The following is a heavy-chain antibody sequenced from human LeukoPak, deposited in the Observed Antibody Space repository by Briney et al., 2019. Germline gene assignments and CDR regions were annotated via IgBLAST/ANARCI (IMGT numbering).Heavy chain of an antibody. V-gene: IGHV1-18*01. J-gene: IGHJ6*02. CDR1: GYTFSSYG. Sequence: ASMKVSCKASGYTFSSYGITWVRQAPGQGLEWMGWISAYNGNTNYAQKVEGRVTVTTDTSTNTASMELRRLRSYDTAVYYCATDSSHRYNVLYYYGMDVWGQGTTVTVSS. CDR2: ISAYNGNT. D-gene: IGHD1-1*01. CDR3: ATDSSHRYNVLYYYGMDV.